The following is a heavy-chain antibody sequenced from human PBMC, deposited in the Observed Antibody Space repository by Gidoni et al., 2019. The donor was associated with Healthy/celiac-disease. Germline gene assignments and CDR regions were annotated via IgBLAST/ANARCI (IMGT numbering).Heavy chain of an antibody. Sequence: QLQLQESGPGLVKPSETLSLTCTVSGGSISSSSYYWGWIRQPPGKGLEWIGSIYYSGSTYYNPSLKSRVTISVDTSKNQFSLKLSSVTAADTAVYYCASPLSGSLPSDAFDIWGQGTMVTVSS. V-gene: IGHV4-39*01. CDR1: GGSISSSSYY. J-gene: IGHJ3*02. CDR3: ASPLSGSLPSDAFDI. CDR2: IYYSGST. D-gene: IGHD1-26*01.